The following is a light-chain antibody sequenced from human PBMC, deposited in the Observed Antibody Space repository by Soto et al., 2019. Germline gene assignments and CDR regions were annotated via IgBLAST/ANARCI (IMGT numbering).Light chain of an antibody. J-gene: IGLJ1*01. CDR3: SSYTSSMYV. CDR2: KVD. V-gene: IGLV2-14*01. Sequence: QSALTQPASVSGSPGQSITIPCSGRSSDLGGLNYVSWYQQHPGKVPKLIIYKVDNRPSGISDRFSASKSGNTASLTISGLQAEDEAHYYCSSYTSSMYVFGTGTKLTVL. CDR1: SSDLGGLNY.